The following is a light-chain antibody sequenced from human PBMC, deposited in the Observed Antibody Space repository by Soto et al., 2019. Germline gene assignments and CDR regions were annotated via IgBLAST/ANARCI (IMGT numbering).Light chain of an antibody. J-gene: IGKJ1*01. CDR1: QGISTW. Sequence: DIQMTQSPSTLSASVGDRVTVTCRASQGISTWLAWYQQKPGKAPNLLIYKASSLESGVPSRFSGSGSGTEFTLTISCLQPDYFATYYCQQYNSYPWTFGQGTRVEIK. CDR3: QQYNSYPWT. CDR2: KAS. V-gene: IGKV1-5*03.